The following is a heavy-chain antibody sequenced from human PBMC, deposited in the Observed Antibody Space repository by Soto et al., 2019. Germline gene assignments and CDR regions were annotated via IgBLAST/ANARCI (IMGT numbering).Heavy chain of an antibody. CDR1: GFTFRNYD. J-gene: IGHJ6*02. CDR3: ARTDRDFYGLDV. V-gene: IGHV3-13*05. Sequence: EVQLVESGGGLVQPGGSLRLSCEASGFTFRNYDMHWVRQGTGKGLEWVAGISAAGDPDYADSVEGRFTISRENAQNSCFLQMNSLRVVDTAVYYCARTDRDFYGLDVWGQGTTVIVSS. CDR2: ISAAGDP.